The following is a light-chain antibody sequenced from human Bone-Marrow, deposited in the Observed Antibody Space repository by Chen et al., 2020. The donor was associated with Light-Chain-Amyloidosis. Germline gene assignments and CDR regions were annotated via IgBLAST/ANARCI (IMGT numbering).Light chain of an antibody. CDR2: GSS. CDR3: QQYGTSPLT. J-gene: IGKJ4*01. CDR1: QTISSNY. Sequence: EIVLTPPPGTLSLSPGEGANLSCRASQTISSNYLTWYQQKFGQAPRLLIYGSSSRATGIPDRFTGSGSGTDFTLTINRLEPEDFAMYYWQQYGTSPLTFGGGTKVEIK. V-gene: IGKV3-20*01.